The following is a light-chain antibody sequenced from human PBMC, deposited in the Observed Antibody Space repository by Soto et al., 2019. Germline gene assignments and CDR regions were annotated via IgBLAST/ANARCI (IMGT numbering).Light chain of an antibody. CDR2: STD. J-gene: IGLJ2*01. CDR1: TGAVTSGHY. V-gene: IGLV7-43*01. CDR3: LFLYGGVPV. Sequence: QAVVTQEPSLTVSPGGTVTLTCASSTGAVTSGHYPNWFQQKPGQTPRPLIYSTDNKHSWTPARFSGSLLGDKAALTLSGAQPEGEAEYYCLFLYGGVPVFGGGTKVTVL.